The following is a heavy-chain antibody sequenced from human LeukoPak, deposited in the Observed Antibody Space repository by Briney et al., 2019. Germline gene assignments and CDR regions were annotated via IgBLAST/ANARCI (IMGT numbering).Heavy chain of an antibody. J-gene: IGHJ4*02. Sequence: HTGGSLRLSCAASGFTFDDYALHWVRQAPGKGLEWVAGISWNSISIDYADSVKGRFTISRDNAKNSLYLQMNSLRPEDTALYYRAKDTDSASWYYFDYWGQGTLVTVSS. CDR3: AKDTDSASWYYFDY. CDR2: ISWNSISI. V-gene: IGHV3-9*01. D-gene: IGHD6-13*01. CDR1: GFTFDDYA.